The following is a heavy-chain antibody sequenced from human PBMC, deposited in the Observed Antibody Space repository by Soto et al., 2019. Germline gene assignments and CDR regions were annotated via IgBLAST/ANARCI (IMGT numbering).Heavy chain of an antibody. J-gene: IGHJ4*02. CDR1: GLVFSDYK. CDR3: ARDTDGLHY. V-gene: IGHV3-74*01. Sequence: PGGSLRLSGAASGLVFSDYKLHWVRQAPGKGLVWVSRINTDGSITDYADSVKGRFTVSRDNPKNTLYLQMNSLRAEDTAVYYCARDTDGLHYWGQGTLVTVSS. CDR2: INTDGSIT.